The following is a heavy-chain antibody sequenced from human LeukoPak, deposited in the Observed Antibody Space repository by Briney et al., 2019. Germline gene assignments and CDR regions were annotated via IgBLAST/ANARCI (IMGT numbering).Heavy chain of an antibody. V-gene: IGHV3-23*01. CDR2: IIGSGGST. CDR3: VKGGTGELVDDY. CDR1: GFTFSNYA. J-gene: IGHJ4*02. D-gene: IGHD3/OR15-3a*01. Sequence: GGSLRLSCAASGFTFSNYAMSWVRQAPGKGLIWVSSIIGSGGSTYYTNSVKGRFTISRDNSKNALYLQMNGLRAEDTAVYYCVKGGTGELVDDYWGQGILVTVSS.